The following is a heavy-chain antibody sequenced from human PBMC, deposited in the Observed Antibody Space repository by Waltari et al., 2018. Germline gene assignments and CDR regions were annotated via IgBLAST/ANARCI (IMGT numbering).Heavy chain of an antibody. J-gene: IGHJ3*02. D-gene: IGHD1-7*01. CDR3: ARGVWNYGGAFDI. CDR1: GYPFPSYA. V-gene: IGHV1-3*03. CDR2: INAGNGNT. Sequence: QVQLVRSGAEVKKPGASVKVSCKASGYPFPSYAMHGVRQAPGQRLEWMGLINAGNGNTKYSQEFQGRVTITRDTSASTAYMELSSLRSEDMAVYYCARGVWNYGGAFDIWGQGTMVTVSS.